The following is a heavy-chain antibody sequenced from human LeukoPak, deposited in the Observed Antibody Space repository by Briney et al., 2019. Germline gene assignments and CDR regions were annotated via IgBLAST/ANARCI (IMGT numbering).Heavy chain of an antibody. J-gene: IGHJ3*02. V-gene: IGHV4-59*12. Sequence: ASETLSLTCTVSGGSISSYYWSWIRQPPGKGLEWIGYIYYSGSTNYNPSLKSRVTISVDTSKNQFSLKLSSVTAADTAVYYCARDKWEPRYAFDIWGQGTMVTVSS. CDR1: GGSISSYY. CDR2: IYYSGST. D-gene: IGHD1-26*01. CDR3: ARDKWEPRYAFDI.